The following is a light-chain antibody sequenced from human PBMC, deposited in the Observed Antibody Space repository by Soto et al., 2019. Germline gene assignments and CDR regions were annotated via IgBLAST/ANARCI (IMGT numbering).Light chain of an antibody. CDR2: GAS. CDR3: QQYDDWTET. Sequence: EIVMTQAPAALSVSPGERATLSCRASQNVRSNLAWYQQKPGQAPRLLIYGASTRATGIPARFSGRGSGTEFIFTISRLQSEDFAVYYCQQYDDWTETFGQGTKVDI. V-gene: IGKV3-15*01. J-gene: IGKJ1*01. CDR1: QNVRSN.